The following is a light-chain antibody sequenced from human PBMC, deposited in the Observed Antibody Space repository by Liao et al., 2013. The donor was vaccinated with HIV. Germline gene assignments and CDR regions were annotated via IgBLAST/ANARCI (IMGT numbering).Light chain of an antibody. V-gene: IGLV3-1*01. Sequence: SYELTQPPSVSVSPGQTARITCSGDALPKEYAYWYQQKPGQSPVLVITYDSGRPSGIPERFSGSNSGNTATLTISGTQAMDEADYYCQAWDISTPYVFGTGTKVTVL. J-gene: IGLJ1*01. CDR3: QAWDISTPYV. CDR2: YDS. CDR1: ALPKEY.